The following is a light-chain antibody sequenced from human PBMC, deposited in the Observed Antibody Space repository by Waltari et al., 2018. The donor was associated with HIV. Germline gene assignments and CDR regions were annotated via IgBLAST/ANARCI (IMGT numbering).Light chain of an antibody. V-gene: IGKV3-20*01. Sequence: EIVLTQSPDTLSLSPGERAALSCRASQSVSSNYLAWYQQKPGQAPRLLIYGASSRATGIPDTFSGSGSGTDFTLTISRLEPEDFAVYYCQQYGSSPYTFAQGTKLEIK. CDR3: QQYGSSPYT. CDR2: GAS. J-gene: IGKJ2*01. CDR1: QSVSSNY.